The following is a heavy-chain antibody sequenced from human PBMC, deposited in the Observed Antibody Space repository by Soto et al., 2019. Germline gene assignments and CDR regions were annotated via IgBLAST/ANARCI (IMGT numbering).Heavy chain of an antibody. CDR1: GGSISSYY. D-gene: IGHD3-10*01. CDR2: IYYSGST. J-gene: IGHJ5*02. CDR3: PRGGSGGYPQTCSAP. V-gene: IGHV4-39*01. Sequence: SETLSLTCTVSGGSISSYYWGWIRQPPGKGLEWIGSIYYSGSTYYNPSLKSRVTISVDTSKNQSPLKLSLWTPAETAVYYCPRGGSGGYPQTCSAPWGKGTLVPVSP.